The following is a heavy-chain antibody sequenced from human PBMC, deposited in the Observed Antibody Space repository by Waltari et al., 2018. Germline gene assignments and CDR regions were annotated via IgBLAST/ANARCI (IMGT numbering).Heavy chain of an antibody. V-gene: IGHV4-59*01. CDR2: IYYRGST. D-gene: IGHD2-15*01. J-gene: IGHJ3*02. CDR3: ARDLCSGGSCYSSAFDI. CDR1: GGSISSYY. Sequence: QVQLQESGPGLVKPSETLSLTCTVSGGSISSYYWSWIRQPPGKGLEWIGYIYYRGSTNYNPALKSRVTISVDTSKNQFSLKLSSVTAADTAVYYCARDLCSGGSCYSSAFDIWGQGTMVTVSS.